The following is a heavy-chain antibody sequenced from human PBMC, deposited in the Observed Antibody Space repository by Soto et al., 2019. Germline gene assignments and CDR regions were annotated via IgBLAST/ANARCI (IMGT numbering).Heavy chain of an antibody. V-gene: IGHV3-73*02. CDR1: GFTFSGFA. Sequence: EVQLVESGGGLVQPGGSLKLSCAASGFTFSGFAIHWVRQASGKGLEWVGLIRNKADTYATVYAASVKGRFTISRDESKNTAYLQMNSLKTEDTAVYYCTRPVGSGSYHYYHGMDVWGHGAPVTVSS. D-gene: IGHD3-10*01. CDR3: TRPVGSGSYHYYHGMDV. J-gene: IGHJ6*02. CDR2: IRNKADTYAT.